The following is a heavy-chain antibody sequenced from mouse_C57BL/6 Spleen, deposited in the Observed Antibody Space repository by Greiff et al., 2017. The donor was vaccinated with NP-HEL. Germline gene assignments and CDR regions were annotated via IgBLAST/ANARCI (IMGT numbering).Heavy chain of an antibody. J-gene: IGHJ4*01. CDR2: ISSGGDYI. CDR1: GFTFSSYA. Sequence: EVMLVESGEGLVKPGGSLKLSCAASGFTFSSYAMSWVRQTPEKRLEWVAYISSGGDYIYYADTVKGRFTISRDNASNTLYLQMSSLKSEDTAMYYCTRDRDYGTRCAMDYWGQGTSVTVSS. CDR3: TRDRDYGTRCAMDY. V-gene: IGHV5-9-1*02. D-gene: IGHD1-1*01.